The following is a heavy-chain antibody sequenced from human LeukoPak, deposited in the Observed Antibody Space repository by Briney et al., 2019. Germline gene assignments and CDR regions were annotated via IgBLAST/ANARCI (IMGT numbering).Heavy chain of an antibody. CDR1: GYSFTNYW. CDR2: IYPADSDT. CDR3: AGDSGWYGYDAFDI. D-gene: IGHD6-19*01. V-gene: IGHV5-51*01. J-gene: IGHJ3*02. Sequence: GESLKISCKCSGYSFTNYWIGWVRQMPGKGLEWMGIIYPADSDTRYSPSFQGQVTISADKSISTAYLQWSSLKASDTAMYYCAGDSGWYGYDAFDIWGQGTMVTVSS.